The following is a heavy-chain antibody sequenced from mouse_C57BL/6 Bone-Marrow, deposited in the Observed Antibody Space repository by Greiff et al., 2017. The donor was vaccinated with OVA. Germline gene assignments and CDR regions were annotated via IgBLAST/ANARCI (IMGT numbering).Heavy chain of an antibody. Sequence: EVKLVESGGDLVKPGGSLKLSCAASGFTFSSYGMSWVRQTPDKRLEWVATISSGGSYTYYPDSVKGRFTISRDTAKNTLYLQMSSLKSEDTAMYYCARPIYYDYDGGPWFAYWGQGTLVTVSA. V-gene: IGHV5-6*01. D-gene: IGHD2-4*01. J-gene: IGHJ3*01. CDR2: ISSGGSYT. CDR1: GFTFSSYG. CDR3: ARPIYYDYDGGPWFAY.